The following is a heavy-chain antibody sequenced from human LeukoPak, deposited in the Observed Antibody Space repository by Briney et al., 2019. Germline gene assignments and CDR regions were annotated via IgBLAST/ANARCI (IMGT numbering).Heavy chain of an antibody. V-gene: IGHV4-34*01. CDR2: TNHSGST. D-gene: IGHD3-3*01. Sequence: SETLSLTCAVYGGSFSGYYWSWIRQPPGKGLEWIGETNHSGSTNYNPSLKSRVTISVDTSKNQFSLKLSSVTAADTAVYYCARGLGDQYYDFWSGYTGPRCYYYMDVWGKGTTVTVSS. CDR3: ARGLGDQYYDFWSGYTGPRCYYYMDV. J-gene: IGHJ6*03. CDR1: GGSFSGYY.